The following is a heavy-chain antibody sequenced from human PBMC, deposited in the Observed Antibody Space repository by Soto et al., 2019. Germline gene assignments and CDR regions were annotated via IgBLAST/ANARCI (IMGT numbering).Heavy chain of an antibody. CDR2: ISDSGNST. V-gene: IGHV3-23*01. CDR1: GFTFSSYA. Sequence: PGGSLRLSCAASGFTFSSYAMSWLRQAPGKGLEWVSTISDSGNSTYSADSVKGRFTISRDNSENTLYLQMNSLRAEDTAVYYCARDRYGEQLWGQDDFDYWGQGTLVTVSS. D-gene: IGHD4-17*01. CDR3: ARDRYGEQLWGQDDFDY. J-gene: IGHJ4*02.